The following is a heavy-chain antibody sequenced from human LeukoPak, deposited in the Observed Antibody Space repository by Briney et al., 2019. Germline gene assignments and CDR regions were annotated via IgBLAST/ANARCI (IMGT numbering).Heavy chain of an antibody. V-gene: IGHV3-30*03. CDR2: ISYDGSNK. CDR1: GFTFSSYS. J-gene: IGHJ4*02. D-gene: IGHD2-2*01. CDR3: ARVLNYGEAAADFDY. Sequence: GGSLRLSCAASGFTFSSYSMNWVRQAPGKGLEWVAVISYDGSNKYYADSVKGRFTISRDNSKNTLYLQMNSLRAEDTAVYYCARVLNYGEAAADFDYWGQGTLVTVSS.